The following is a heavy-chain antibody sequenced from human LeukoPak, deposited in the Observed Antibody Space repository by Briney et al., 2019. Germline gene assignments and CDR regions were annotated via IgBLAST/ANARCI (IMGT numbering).Heavy chain of an antibody. Sequence: SETLSLTCTVSGGSISSYYWSWIRQPAGKGLDWIGRIYTSGSTNYNPSLKSRVTMSVDTSKNQFSLKLSSVTAADTAVYYCARMISSGSYLAWFDPWGQGTLVTVSS. CDR2: IYTSGST. J-gene: IGHJ5*02. CDR1: GGSISSYY. V-gene: IGHV4-4*07. D-gene: IGHD1-26*01. CDR3: ARMISSGSYLAWFDP.